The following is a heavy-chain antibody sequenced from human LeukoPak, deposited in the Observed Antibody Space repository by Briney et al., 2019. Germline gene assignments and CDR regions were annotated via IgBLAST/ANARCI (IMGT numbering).Heavy chain of an antibody. CDR2: IYYSGST. CDR1: GGSISSYY. CDR3: ARESGSSGYLYYFDY. J-gene: IGHJ4*02. D-gene: IGHD3-22*01. Sequence: SETLSLTCAVSGGSISSYYWSWIRQPPGKGLEWIGYIYYSGSTNYNPSLKSRVTISVDTSKNQFSLKLSSVTAADTAVYYCARESGSSGYLYYFDYWGQGTLVTVSS. V-gene: IGHV4-59*01.